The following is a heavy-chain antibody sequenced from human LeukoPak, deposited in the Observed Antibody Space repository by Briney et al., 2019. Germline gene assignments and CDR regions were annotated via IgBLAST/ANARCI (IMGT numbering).Heavy chain of an antibody. J-gene: IGHJ6*03. V-gene: IGHV3-53*01. CDR2: IYSGGST. CDR3: ARGLLEWLPRSPYYYYYMDV. CDR1: GFTVSSNY. Sequence: GGSLRLSCAASGFTVSSNYMSWVRQAPGKGLEWVSVIYSGGSTYYADSVKGRFTISRDNSKNTLYLQMNSLRAEDTAVYYCARGLLEWLPRSPYYYYYMDVWGKGTTVTVSS. D-gene: IGHD3-3*01.